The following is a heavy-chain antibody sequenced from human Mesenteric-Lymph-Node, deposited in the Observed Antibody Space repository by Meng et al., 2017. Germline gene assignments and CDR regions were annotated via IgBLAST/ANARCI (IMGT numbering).Heavy chain of an antibody. CDR2: IKQDGTDT. J-gene: IGHJ4*02. CDR3: ARVRCTSTNCFPDY. V-gene: IGHV3-7*01. Sequence: GGSLRLSCTASGFTFGDYAMSWFRQAPGKGLEWVANIKQDGTDTYYVDSVKGRFSTSRDNAKNSLFLQMNNLRAEDTAVYYCARVRCTSTNCFPDYWGQGTLVTVSS. D-gene: IGHD2-2*01. CDR1: GFTFGDYA.